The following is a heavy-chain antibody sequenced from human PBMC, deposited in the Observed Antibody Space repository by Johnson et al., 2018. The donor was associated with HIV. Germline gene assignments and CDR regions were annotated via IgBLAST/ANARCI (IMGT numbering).Heavy chain of an antibody. Sequence: QLVESGGGLVKPGGSLRLSCAASRFTFSDAWMSWVRQAPGKGLEWVAFIRYDGSNKYYADSVKGRFTISRDNSKNTLYLQMNSLRAEDTAVYYCAKGRVHFWYYYDSSDDTDAFDIWGQGTMVTVSS. D-gene: IGHD3-22*01. CDR3: AKGRVHFWYYYDSSDDTDAFDI. J-gene: IGHJ3*02. CDR1: RFTFSDAW. CDR2: IRYDGSNK. V-gene: IGHV3-30*02.